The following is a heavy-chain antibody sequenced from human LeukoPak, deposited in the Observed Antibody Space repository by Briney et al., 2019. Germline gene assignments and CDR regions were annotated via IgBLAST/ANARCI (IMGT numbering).Heavy chain of an antibody. CDR2: ISAYNGNT. J-gene: IGHJ4*02. V-gene: IGHV1-18*01. Sequence: EASVKVSCTASGYTFTSYGISWVRQAPGQGLEWMGWISAYNGNTNYAQKLQGRVTMTTETSTSTAYMELRSLRSDDTAVYYCARGDYDIMTGFSDFDYWGQGTLVTVSS. CDR3: ARGDYDIMTGFSDFDY. D-gene: IGHD3-9*01. CDR1: GYTFTSYG.